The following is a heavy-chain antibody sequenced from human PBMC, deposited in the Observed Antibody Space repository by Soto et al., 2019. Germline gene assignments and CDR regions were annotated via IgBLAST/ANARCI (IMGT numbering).Heavy chain of an antibody. V-gene: IGHV4-59*12. CDR2: IHYSGRT. D-gene: IGHD1-26*01. CDR1: NGSISGFY. CDR3: VRVGVGIGNHFDS. J-gene: IGHJ4*02. Sequence: SETLSLTCSVSNGSISGFYWTWIRQPPGKILEWIGYIHYSGRTDYNLSLTRRATLSVDTSKNQFSLNLKPITAADTAVYYCVRVGVGIGNHFDSWGRGTLVTVSS.